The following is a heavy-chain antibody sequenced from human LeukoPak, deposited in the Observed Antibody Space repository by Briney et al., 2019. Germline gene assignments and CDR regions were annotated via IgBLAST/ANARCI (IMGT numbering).Heavy chain of an antibody. J-gene: IGHJ4*01. CDR2: LSGSGITT. CDR1: GFTFSKSA. CDR3: AKGIYSSGWSYFDY. Sequence: GGSLRLSCAASGFTFSKSAMSWVRHAPGKGLEWVSTLSGSGITTYYADSVKGRFTISRDNSKNTLYLQMNSLRAEDTAVYYCAKGIYSSGWSYFDYWGHGTLVTVSS. D-gene: IGHD6-19*01. V-gene: IGHV3-23*01.